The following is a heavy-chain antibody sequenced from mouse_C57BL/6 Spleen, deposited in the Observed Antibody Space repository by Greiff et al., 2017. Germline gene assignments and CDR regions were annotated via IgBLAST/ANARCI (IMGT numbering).Heavy chain of an antibody. CDR3: ARYYYGSLDY. Sequence: EVQLQQSGPELVKPGASVKISCKASGYTFTDYYMNWVKQSHGQSLEWIGDINPNNGGTSYNQKFKGKATLTVDKSSSTAYMELRSLTSEDSAVYYCARYYYGSLDYWGQGTTLTVSS. D-gene: IGHD1-1*01. V-gene: IGHV1-26*01. CDR1: GYTFTDYY. CDR2: INPNNGGT. J-gene: IGHJ2*01.